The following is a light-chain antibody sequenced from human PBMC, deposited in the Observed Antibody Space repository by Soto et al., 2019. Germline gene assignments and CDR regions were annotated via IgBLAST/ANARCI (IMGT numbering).Light chain of an antibody. Sequence: QSVLTQPPSVSGAPGQRVTISCTGSSSNIGAGYDGHWYQQLPGTAPKLLIYGNSNRPSGVPDRFSGSKSGTSASLAITGLQAEDEADYYCQSYDSSLVVFGGGTQLTVL. V-gene: IGLV1-40*01. CDR2: GNS. CDR1: SSNIGAGYD. J-gene: IGLJ2*01. CDR3: QSYDSSLVV.